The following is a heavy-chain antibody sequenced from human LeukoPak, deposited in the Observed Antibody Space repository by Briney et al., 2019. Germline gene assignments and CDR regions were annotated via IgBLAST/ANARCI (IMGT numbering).Heavy chain of an antibody. D-gene: IGHD5-18*01. CDR3: ASRIQRDDAFDI. CDR2: IIPIFGTA. J-gene: IGHJ3*02. Sequence: GSSVKVSCKASGGTFSSYAISWVRQAPGQGLEWMGGIIPIFGTANYAQKFQGRVTITTDESTSTAYMELSSLRSEDTAVYYCASRIQRDDAFDIWGQGTMVTVSS. CDR1: GGTFSSYA. V-gene: IGHV1-69*05.